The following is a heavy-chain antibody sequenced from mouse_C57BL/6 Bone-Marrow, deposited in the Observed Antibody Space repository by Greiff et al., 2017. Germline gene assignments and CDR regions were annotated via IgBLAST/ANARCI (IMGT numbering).Heavy chain of an antibody. V-gene: IGHV1-55*01. CDR1: GYTFTSYW. J-gene: IGHJ3*01. D-gene: IGHD2-1*01. CDR2: IYPGSGCT. Sequence: QVQLQQPGAELVKPGASVKLSCKASGYTFTSYWITWVKQRPGQGLEWIGDIYPGSGCTNYNEKFKGKATLTVDTSSSTSYMQLSSLTSEDSAVYYCARRYYGNPFAYWGQGTLVTVSA. CDR3: ARRYYGNPFAY.